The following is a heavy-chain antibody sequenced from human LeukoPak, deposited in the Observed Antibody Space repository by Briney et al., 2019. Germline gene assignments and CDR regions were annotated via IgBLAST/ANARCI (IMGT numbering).Heavy chain of an antibody. Sequence: ASVKVSCKASGGTFSSYAIRWVQQAPGQGLEWIGRIIPIFGTANYAQKFQGRVTITTDESTSTAYMELSSLRSEDTAVYYCAREGVVVTAQIEAFDIWGQGTMVTVSS. J-gene: IGHJ3*02. D-gene: IGHD2-21*02. CDR1: GGTFSSYA. CDR3: AREGVVVTAQIEAFDI. CDR2: IIPIFGTA. V-gene: IGHV1-69*05.